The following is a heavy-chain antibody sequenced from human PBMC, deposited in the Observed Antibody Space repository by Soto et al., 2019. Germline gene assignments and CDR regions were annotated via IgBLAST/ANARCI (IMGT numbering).Heavy chain of an antibody. CDR3: ARLRMRRTGYYYGMDV. CDR1: GGSISSYY. D-gene: IGHD3-16*01. CDR2: IYYSGST. Sequence: SETLSLTCTVSGGSISSYYWSWIRQPPGKGLEWIGYIYYSGSTNYNPSLKSRVTISVDTSKNQFSLKLSSVTAADTAVYYCARLRMRRTGYYYGMDVWGQGTTVTVSS. J-gene: IGHJ6*02. V-gene: IGHV4-59*01.